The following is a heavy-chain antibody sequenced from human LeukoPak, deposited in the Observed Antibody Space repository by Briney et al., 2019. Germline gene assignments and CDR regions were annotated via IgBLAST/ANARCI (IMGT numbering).Heavy chain of an antibody. Sequence: SETLSLTCTVSGGSISSYYWSWIRQPPGKGLEWIGYIYYSGSTNYNPSLKSRVTISVDTSKNQFSLKLGAVTAADTAVYYCASRRDGYNRNAFDIWGQGTMVTVSS. J-gene: IGHJ3*02. D-gene: IGHD5-24*01. CDR3: ASRRDGYNRNAFDI. CDR1: GGSISSYY. CDR2: IYYSGST. V-gene: IGHV4-59*01.